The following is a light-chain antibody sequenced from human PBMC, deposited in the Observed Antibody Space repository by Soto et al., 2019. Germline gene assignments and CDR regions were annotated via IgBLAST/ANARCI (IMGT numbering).Light chain of an antibody. CDR1: QSISIW. CDR2: KAS. CDR3: QQFKNYVT. V-gene: IGKV1-5*03. Sequence: DIQMTQSPSTLSASVGDRVTITCRASQSISIWLAWYQQKPGKAPKILIYKASSLESGVPSRFSGSGSGTEFTLTITSLEPEDFATYYCQQFKNYVTFGQGTRLEIK. J-gene: IGKJ5*01.